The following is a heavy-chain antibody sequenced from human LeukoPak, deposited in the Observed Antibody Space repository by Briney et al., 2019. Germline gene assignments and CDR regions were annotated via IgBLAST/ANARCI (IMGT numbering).Heavy chain of an antibody. Sequence: AKTLSLTWAVYGGSFDGDYWSWIRQPPGKGLEWIGEINHSGSTIYNPSLNRRVTISVDTSKNQFSLKLSSVTAADTAVYYCARGGAAYCSGGSCYPFKYWGQGTLVTVSS. J-gene: IGHJ4*02. CDR3: ARGGAAYCSGGSCYPFKY. CDR2: INHSGST. CDR1: GGSFDGDY. V-gene: IGHV4-34*01. D-gene: IGHD2-15*01.